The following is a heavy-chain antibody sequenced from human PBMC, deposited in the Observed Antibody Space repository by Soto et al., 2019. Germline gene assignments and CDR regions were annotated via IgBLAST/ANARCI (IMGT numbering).Heavy chain of an antibody. CDR1: GYTFTSYD. Sequence: QVQLVQSGAEVKKPGASVKVSCKASGYTFTSYDINWVRQATGQGLEWMGWMNPNSGNTGYAQKFQGRVTMTRNTSISTAYMELSSLRSEDTAVYYCARVRPDYGDYIYYFDYWGQGTLVTVSS. V-gene: IGHV1-8*01. D-gene: IGHD4-17*01. CDR2: MNPNSGNT. J-gene: IGHJ4*02. CDR3: ARVRPDYGDYIYYFDY.